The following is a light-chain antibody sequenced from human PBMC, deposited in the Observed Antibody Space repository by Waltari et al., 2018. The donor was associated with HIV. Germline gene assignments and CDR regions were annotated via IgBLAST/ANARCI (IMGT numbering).Light chain of an antibody. CDR2: EVD. CDR3: SYYSTTSLPII. J-gene: IGLJ6*01. V-gene: IGLV2-14*01. Sequence: QPASTSASPLHSIRMSAPGSVSAVGTAKLLCSYQVFPGHSPKLILYEVDHRPSGISGRFSGSKSGTTASLTISPLRPEDEAHYFCSYYSTTSLPIIFGGGTLLAVL. CDR1: VSAVGTAKL.